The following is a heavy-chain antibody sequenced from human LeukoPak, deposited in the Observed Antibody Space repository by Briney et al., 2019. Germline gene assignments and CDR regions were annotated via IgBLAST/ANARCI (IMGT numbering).Heavy chain of an antibody. CDR2: ISYDGSNK. Sequence: PGGSLRLSCAASGFTFSSYGMHWVRQAPGKGLEWVAVISYDGSNKYYADSVKGRFTISRDNSKNTLYLQMNSLRAEGTAVYYCAKGHYYGSGSSFDYWGQGTLVTVSS. J-gene: IGHJ4*02. V-gene: IGHV3-30*18. CDR3: AKGHYYGSGSSFDY. CDR1: GFTFSSYG. D-gene: IGHD3-10*01.